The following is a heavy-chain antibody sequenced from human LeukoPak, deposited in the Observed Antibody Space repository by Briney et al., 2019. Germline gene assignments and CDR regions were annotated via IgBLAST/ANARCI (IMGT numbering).Heavy chain of an antibody. Sequence: GGSLRLSCAASGFTVSSNYMSWVRQAPGKGLEWVSVIYSGGRTYYADSVKGRFTLSRDNSKNTLYLQMNSLRAEDTAVYYCARGGAYNWNDGLFDYWGQGTLVTVSS. V-gene: IGHV3-53*01. CDR2: IYSGGRT. CDR1: GFTVSSNY. J-gene: IGHJ4*02. D-gene: IGHD1-20*01. CDR3: ARGGAYNWNDGLFDY.